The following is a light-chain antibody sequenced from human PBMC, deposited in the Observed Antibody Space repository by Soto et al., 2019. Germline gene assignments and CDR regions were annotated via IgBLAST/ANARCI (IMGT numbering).Light chain of an antibody. CDR1: QSVSSN. CDR2: GAS. J-gene: IGKJ3*01. V-gene: IGKV3-15*01. Sequence: EIVMTQSPATLSVSPGERATLSCRASQSVSSNLAWYQQKPGQAPRLLIYGASTRATGIPARFSGSGSGTEITITISRLQSEDFAVYYYQQHNNWGGFTFGPGTKVDIK. CDR3: QQHNNWGGFT.